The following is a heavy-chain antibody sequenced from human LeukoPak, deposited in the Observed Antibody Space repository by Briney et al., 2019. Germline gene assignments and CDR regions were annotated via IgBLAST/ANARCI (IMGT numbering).Heavy chain of an antibody. Sequence: GGSLRLSCAGSGYTVGSNYMAWVRQAPGKGLEWVSLIFGGGDTRYADSVKGRFTISKDNSKNTVYLQMNSLRADDTAVYFCWRPNVLSSVDFWGQGTLVTVAS. D-gene: IGHD5/OR15-5a*01. CDR1: GYTVGSNY. CDR2: IFGGGDT. CDR3: WRPNVLSSVDF. J-gene: IGHJ4*02. V-gene: IGHV3-53*01.